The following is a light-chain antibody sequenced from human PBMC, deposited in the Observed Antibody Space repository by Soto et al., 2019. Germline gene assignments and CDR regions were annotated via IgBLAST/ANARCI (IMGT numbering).Light chain of an antibody. CDR3: SSYTSTTTRV. V-gene: IGLV2-14*03. Sequence: QSVLTQPASVSGSPGQSITISCTGTSSDVGGYNYVSWYQQHPGKGPKLMIYEVSNRPSGVSNRFSGSKSGNTATLTISGLQAEDEADYYCSSYTSTTTRVFGNGTKV. CDR1: SSDVGGYNY. CDR2: EVS. J-gene: IGLJ1*01.